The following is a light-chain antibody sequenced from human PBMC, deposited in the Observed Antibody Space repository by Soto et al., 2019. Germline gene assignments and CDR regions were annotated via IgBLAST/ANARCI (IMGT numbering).Light chain of an antibody. CDR3: QVWDSNSDPVI. Sequence: SYELTQPPSVSVAPGQTATITCGGANIGDKGVQWYQQRPGQAPLLVVYDDSDRPSGIPERYSGSNSENTAALIITRVEAGDEADYYCQVWDSNSDPVIFGGGTKLTVL. CDR1: NIGDKG. CDR2: DDS. V-gene: IGLV3-21*02. J-gene: IGLJ2*01.